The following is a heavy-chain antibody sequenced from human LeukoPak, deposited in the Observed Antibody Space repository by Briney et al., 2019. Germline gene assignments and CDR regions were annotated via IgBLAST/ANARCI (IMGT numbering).Heavy chain of an antibody. V-gene: IGHV4-59*01. D-gene: IGHD1-14*01. CDR2: IYYSGST. Sequence: SETLSLTCTVSGGSISSYYWSWIRQPPGKGLEWIGYIYYSGSTNYNPSLKSRVTISVDTSKNQFSLKLSSVTAADTAVYYCARDYRGPQPALDVWGKGTTVTVSS. CDR1: GGSISSYY. CDR3: ARDYRGPQPALDV. J-gene: IGHJ6*04.